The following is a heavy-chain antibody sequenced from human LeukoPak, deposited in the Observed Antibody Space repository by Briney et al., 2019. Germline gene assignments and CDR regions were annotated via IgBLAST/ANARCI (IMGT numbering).Heavy chain of an antibody. V-gene: IGHV3-23*01. CDR3: AKDPGYCSGGSCYPYFDY. Sequence: GGSLRLSCAASGFTFSSYAMSWVRQAPGKGLEWVSAISGSGGSTYYADSVKGRSTISRDNSKNTLYLQMNSPRAEDTAVYYCAKDPGYCSGGSCYPYFDYWGQGTLVTVSS. CDR1: GFTFSSYA. CDR2: ISGSGGST. J-gene: IGHJ4*02. D-gene: IGHD2-15*01.